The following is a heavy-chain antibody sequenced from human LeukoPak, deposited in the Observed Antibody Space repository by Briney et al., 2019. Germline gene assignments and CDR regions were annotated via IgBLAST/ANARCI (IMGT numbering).Heavy chain of an antibody. D-gene: IGHD3-9*01. CDR1: GFTFSSYA. V-gene: IGHV3-30*04. CDR3: AKDLTYYDILTGYSH. CDR2: ISYDGSNK. Sequence: PGGSLRLSCAASGFTFSSYAMHWVRQAPGKGLEWVAVISYDGSNKYYADSVKGRFTISRDNSKNTLYLQMNSLRAEDTAVYYCAKDLTYYDILTGYSHWGQGTLVTVSS. J-gene: IGHJ4*02.